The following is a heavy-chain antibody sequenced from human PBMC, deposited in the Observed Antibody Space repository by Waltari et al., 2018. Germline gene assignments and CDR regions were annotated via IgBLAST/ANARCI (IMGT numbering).Heavy chain of an antibody. CDR2: IYYSGST. V-gene: IGHV4-39*01. D-gene: IGHD4-17*01. CDR1: GGSIRSSSYY. J-gene: IGHJ4*02. CDR3: ATREDYGGNLRYFDY. Sequence: QLQLQESGPGLVKPSETLSPTCTVPGGSIRSSSYYWGWIPQPPGKGLEWMGSIYYSGSTYYNPSLKSRVTISVDTSKNQFSLKLSSVTAADTAVYYCATREDYGGNLRYFDYWGQGTLVTVSS.